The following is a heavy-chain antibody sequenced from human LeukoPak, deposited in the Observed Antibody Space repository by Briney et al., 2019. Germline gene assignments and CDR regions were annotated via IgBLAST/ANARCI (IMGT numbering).Heavy chain of an antibody. V-gene: IGHV4-4*02. D-gene: IGHD4-17*01. CDR3: GRHDYGDSSAAFDI. J-gene: IGHJ3*02. Sequence: SETLSLTCAVSGDSISNNYLWRWVRPFPGKGLEYIGEIYRTGRTNYNPSLKSRVTISIDKSENQFSLNLRSVTAADTAVYYCGRHDYGDSSAAFDIWGQGTMVTVSS. CDR1: GDSISNNYL. CDR2: IYRTGRT.